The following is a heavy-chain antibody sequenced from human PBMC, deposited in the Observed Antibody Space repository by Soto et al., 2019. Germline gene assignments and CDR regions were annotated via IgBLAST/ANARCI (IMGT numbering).Heavy chain of an antibody. CDR2: IIPVFGTA. V-gene: IGHV1-69*06. J-gene: IGHJ6*02. CDR1: GGTFSSYA. CDR3: ARGSRFLEWLTPFSYYYYGMDV. Sequence: QVQLVQSGAEVKKPGSSVKVSCKASGGTFSSYAISWVRQAPGQGLEWMGGIIPVFGTANYAQKIQGRVTITADKSTSTAYMELSSLRSEDTAVYYCARGSRFLEWLTPFSYYYYGMDVWGQGTTVTVSS. D-gene: IGHD3-3*01.